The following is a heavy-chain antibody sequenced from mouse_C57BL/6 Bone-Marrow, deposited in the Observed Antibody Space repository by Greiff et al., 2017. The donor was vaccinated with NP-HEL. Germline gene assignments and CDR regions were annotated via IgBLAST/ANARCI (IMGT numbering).Heavy chain of an antibody. D-gene: IGHD1-1*01. J-gene: IGHJ1*03. CDR2: IYPSSGNT. Sequence: QVQLKESGAELARPGASVKLSCKASGYTFTSYGISWVKQRTGQGLEWIGEIYPSSGNTYYNEKFKGKATLTADKSSSTAYMGLRSLTSEDAAVYFCARHYGSSYRYLDVWGTGTTVTVSS. CDR1: GYTFTSYG. CDR3: ARHYGSSYRYLDV. V-gene: IGHV1-81*01.